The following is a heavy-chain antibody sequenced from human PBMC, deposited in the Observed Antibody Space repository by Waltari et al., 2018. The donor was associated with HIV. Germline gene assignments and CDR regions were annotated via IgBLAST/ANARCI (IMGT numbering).Heavy chain of an antibody. CDR2: INPNSGCT. CDR1: GYTFSDYY. Sequence: QVQLVQSGAEVKKPGASVKVSCKASGYTFSDYYMHWVRQAPGPGLEWMVWINPNSGCTRDAEKFQGRVTMTMDTSISTAYMELSRLRFDDTAVYYCARVFRGTVNYFDSRLGHWGQGTLVTVSS. V-gene: IGHV1-2*02. D-gene: IGHD3-22*01. J-gene: IGHJ5*02. CDR3: ARVFRGTVNYFDSRLGH.